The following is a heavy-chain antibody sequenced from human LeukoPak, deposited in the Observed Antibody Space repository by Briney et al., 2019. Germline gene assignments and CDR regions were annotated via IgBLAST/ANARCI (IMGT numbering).Heavy chain of an antibody. Sequence: ASVKVSCKASGYTFTSYAMNWVRQAPGQGLEWMGWINTNTGNPTYAQGFTGRFVLSLDTSVSTAYLQISSLKAEDTAVYYCAREFYDFWSGYYSAGAYDAFDIWGQGTMVTVSS. V-gene: IGHV7-4-1*02. CDR2: INTNTGNP. CDR3: AREFYDFWSGYYSAGAYDAFDI. J-gene: IGHJ3*02. CDR1: GYTFTSYA. D-gene: IGHD3-3*01.